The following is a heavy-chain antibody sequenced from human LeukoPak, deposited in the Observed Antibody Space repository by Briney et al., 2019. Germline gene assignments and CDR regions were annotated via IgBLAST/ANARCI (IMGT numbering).Heavy chain of an antibody. CDR2: IIPIFGTA. CDR3: ARAEQWLVNYRAFDI. J-gene: IGHJ3*02. D-gene: IGHD6-19*01. CDR1: GGTFSSYA. Sequence: SVKISCKASGGTFSSYAISWVRQAPGQGLEWMGGIIPIFGTANYAQKFQGRVTITTDESTSTAYMELSSLRSEDTAVYYCARAEQWLVNYRAFDIWGQGTMVTVSS. V-gene: IGHV1-69*05.